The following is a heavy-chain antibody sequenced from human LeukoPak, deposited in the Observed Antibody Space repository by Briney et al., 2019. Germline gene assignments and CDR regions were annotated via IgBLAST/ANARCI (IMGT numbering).Heavy chain of an antibody. Sequence: SETLSLTCTVSGGSISSGDYHWSWIRQPPGKGLEWIGYIYYSGSTSYNPSLKSRVTISVDTSKNQFSLKLSSVTAADTAVYYCARVHQGVVGMDVWGQGTTVTVSS. J-gene: IGHJ6*02. CDR3: ARVHQGVVGMDV. V-gene: IGHV4-61*08. D-gene: IGHD2-15*01. CDR2: IYYSGST. CDR1: GGSISSGDYH.